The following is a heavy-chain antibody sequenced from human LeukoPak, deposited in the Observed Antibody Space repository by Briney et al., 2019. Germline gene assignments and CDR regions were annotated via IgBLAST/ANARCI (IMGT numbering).Heavy chain of an antibody. D-gene: IGHD3-22*01. Sequence: GGSLRLSCAASGFTFSNARINWVRQAPGKGLEWVGRIKSKTDGGTTDYAAPVKGRFTISRDDSKNTLYLQMNSLKTEDTAVYYCTTASAYDSSGYYLAYYYYGMDVWGQGTTVTVSS. V-gene: IGHV3-15*07. CDR3: TTASAYDSSGYYLAYYYYGMDV. J-gene: IGHJ6*02. CDR1: GFTFSNAR. CDR2: IKSKTDGGTT.